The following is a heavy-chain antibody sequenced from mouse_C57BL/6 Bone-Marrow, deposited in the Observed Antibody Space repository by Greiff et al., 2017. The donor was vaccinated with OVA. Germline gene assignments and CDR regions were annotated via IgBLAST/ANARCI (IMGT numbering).Heavy chain of an antibody. CDR3: ARHHYGAWFAY. CDR2: ISSGGSYT. J-gene: IGHJ3*01. V-gene: IGHV5-6*01. D-gene: IGHD1-1*01. CDR1: GFTFSSYG. Sequence: EVMLVESGGDLVKPGGSLKLSCAASGFTFSSYGMSWVRQTPDKRLEWVATISSGGSYTYYPDSVKGRFTISRDNAKNTLYLQMSSLKSEDTAMYYCARHHYGAWFAYWGQGTLVTVSA.